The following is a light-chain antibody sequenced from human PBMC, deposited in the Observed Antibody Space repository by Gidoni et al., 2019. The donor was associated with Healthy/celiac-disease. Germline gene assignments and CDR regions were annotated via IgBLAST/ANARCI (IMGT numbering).Light chain of an antibody. V-gene: IGKV1-39*01. CDR3: QQSYSTPLT. CDR2: AAS. J-gene: IGKJ4*01. CDR1: QSISSY. Sequence: IQLTHSPSSLSASVGDRVTITWRASQSISSYLNWYQQKPGKAPKLLIYAASSLQSGVPSRSSGSGSGTDFTLTISSLQPEDFATYYCQQSYSTPLTFGGGTKVEIK.